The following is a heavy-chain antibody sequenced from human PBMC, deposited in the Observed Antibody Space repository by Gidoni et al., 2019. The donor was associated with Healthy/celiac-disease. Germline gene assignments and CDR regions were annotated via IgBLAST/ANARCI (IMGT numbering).Heavy chain of an antibody. CDR2: ISHSGST. V-gene: IGHV4-4*02. CDR1: GGSISSSNW. Sequence: QVQLQESGPGLVKPSGTLTLNCAVSGGSISSSNWWSWVRQPPGKGLEWIGEISHSGSTNYNPSLKSRVTISVDKSKNQFSLKLSSVTAADTAVYYCARDYAWLKNYYGMDVWGQGTTVTVSS. CDR3: ARDYAWLKNYYGMDV. J-gene: IGHJ6*02. D-gene: IGHD3-10*01.